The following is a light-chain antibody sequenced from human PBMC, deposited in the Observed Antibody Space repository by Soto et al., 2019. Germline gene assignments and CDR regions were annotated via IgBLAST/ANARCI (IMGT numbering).Light chain of an antibody. CDR2: ANS. CDR3: QSYDSSLSGSV. CDR1: SSNIGAGYD. J-gene: IGLJ2*01. Sequence: QPVLTQPPSVSGAPVQRVTISCTGRSSNIGAGYDVHWYQQVPGTAPKLLIYANSNRPSGVPDRFSGSKSGTSASLAITGLQAEDEADYYCQSYDSSLSGSVFGGGTKLTVL. V-gene: IGLV1-40*01.